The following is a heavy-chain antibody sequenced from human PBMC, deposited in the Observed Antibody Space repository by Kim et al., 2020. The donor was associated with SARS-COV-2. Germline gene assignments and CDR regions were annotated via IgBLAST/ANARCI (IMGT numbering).Heavy chain of an antibody. CDR3: AREPSTYFDY. J-gene: IGHJ4*02. V-gene: IGHV3-66*01. CDR2: T. Sequence: TKYADSGKGRFTISRDDSKNTVYLQMNSLRAEDTALYFCAREPSTYFDYWGQGTLVTVSS.